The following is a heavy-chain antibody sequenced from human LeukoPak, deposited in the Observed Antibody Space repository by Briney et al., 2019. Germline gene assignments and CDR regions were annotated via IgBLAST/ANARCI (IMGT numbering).Heavy chain of an antibody. Sequence: SETLSLTCTVSGGSISSYYWSWIRQPAGKRLEWIGRIYVSGSTNYNPSLKSRVTVSVDTSKSQFSLKLNSVTAADTGVYYCASGGYGYWGQGTLVTVSS. D-gene: IGHD5-12*01. CDR2: IYVSGST. V-gene: IGHV4-4*07. CDR1: GGSISSYY. CDR3: ASGGYGY. J-gene: IGHJ4*02.